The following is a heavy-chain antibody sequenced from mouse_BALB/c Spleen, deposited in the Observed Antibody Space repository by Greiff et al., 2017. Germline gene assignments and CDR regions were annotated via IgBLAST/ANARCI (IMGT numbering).Heavy chain of an antibody. CDR3: TKGGYDDAMDY. V-gene: IGHV1-5*01. CDR2: IYPGNSDT. CDR1: GYTFTSYW. D-gene: IGHD2-2*01. Sequence: VHVKQSGTVLARPGASVKMSCKASGYTFTSYWMHWVKQRPGQGLEWIGAIYPGNSDTSYNQKFKGKAKLTAVTSTSTAYMELSSLTNEDSAVYYCTKGGYDDAMDYWGQGTSVTVSS. J-gene: IGHJ4*01.